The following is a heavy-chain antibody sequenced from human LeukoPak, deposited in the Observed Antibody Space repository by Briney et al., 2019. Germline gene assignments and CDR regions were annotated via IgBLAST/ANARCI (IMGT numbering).Heavy chain of an antibody. CDR2: ISSSSSYI. J-gene: IGHJ4*02. CDR1: GFTFSSYS. CDR3: ARYGSSGTYFFDY. D-gene: IGHD3-10*01. Sequence: GGSLRLSCAASGFTFSSYSMNWVRQAPGKGLEWVSSISSSSSYIYYADSVKGRFTISRDNAKNSLYLQMNSLRAEDTAVYYCARYGSSGTYFFDYWGQGTLVTVSS. V-gene: IGHV3-21*04.